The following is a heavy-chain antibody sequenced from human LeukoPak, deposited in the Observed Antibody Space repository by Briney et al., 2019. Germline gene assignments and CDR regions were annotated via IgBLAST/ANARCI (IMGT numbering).Heavy chain of an antibody. Sequence: PGGSLRLSCAASGFTFSSYSMNWVRQAPGKGLEWVSSISSSSSYIYYADSVKGRFTISRDNAKNSLYLQMNSLRAEDTAVYYCARDCSSSWYGPYYYYGMDVWGQGTTVTVSS. CDR1: GFTFSSYS. CDR2: ISSSSSYI. J-gene: IGHJ6*02. D-gene: IGHD6-13*01. V-gene: IGHV3-21*01. CDR3: ARDCSSSWYGPYYYYGMDV.